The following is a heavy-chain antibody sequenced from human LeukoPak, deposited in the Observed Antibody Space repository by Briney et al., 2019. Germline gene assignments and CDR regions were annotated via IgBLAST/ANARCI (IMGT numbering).Heavy chain of an antibody. J-gene: IGHJ4*02. Sequence: GGSLGLSFAASGFPFSSYGMHWFRRAPGKGREWVSSIISSSSYIYYADSVKGRFTISRDNGKNSLYLQMNSLRAEDTAVYYCARDLRTDSSFSPFDYWGQGTLVTVSS. V-gene: IGHV3-21*01. D-gene: IGHD3/OR15-3a*01. CDR3: ARDLRTDSSFSPFDY. CDR2: IISSSSYI. CDR1: GFPFSSYG.